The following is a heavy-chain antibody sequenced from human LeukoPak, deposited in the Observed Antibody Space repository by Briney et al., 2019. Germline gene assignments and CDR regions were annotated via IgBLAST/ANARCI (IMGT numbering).Heavy chain of an antibody. D-gene: IGHD2-21*02. CDR3: ARLSTAGGTFDI. CDR1: GLTVSSNY. V-gene: IGHV4-59*05. CDR2: IYYSGNT. J-gene: IGHJ3*02. Sequence: GSLRLSCAASGLTVSSNYMSWVRQPPGKGLEWIGSIYYSGNTYYNPSLKSRVTISVDTSKNQFSLKLSSVTAADTAVYYCARLSTAGGTFDIWGQGTMVTVSS.